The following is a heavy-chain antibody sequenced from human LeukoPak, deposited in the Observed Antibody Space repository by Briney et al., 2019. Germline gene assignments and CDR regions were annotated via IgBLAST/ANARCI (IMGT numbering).Heavy chain of an antibody. D-gene: IGHD2-15*01. CDR2: IYYSGST. CDR1: GGSISIYY. CDR3: ASDSSHLSFYGMDV. J-gene: IGHJ6*02. V-gene: IGHV4-59*01. Sequence: SETLSLTCTVSGGSISIYYWSWIRQPPGKGLEWVGYIYYSGSTNYNPSLKSRVTISVDTSKNQFSLKLSSVTAADTAVYYCASDSSHLSFYGMDVWGQGTTVTVSS.